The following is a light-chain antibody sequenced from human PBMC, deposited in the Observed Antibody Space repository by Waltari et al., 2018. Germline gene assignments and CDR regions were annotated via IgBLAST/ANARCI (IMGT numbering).Light chain of an antibody. V-gene: IGKV3-20*01. Sequence: EIMLTQSPGTLSLSPGDRATLSCKASQSIVEYLAWYQQKPGQAPRLLIYHTSIRATGIPDRFSGSGSETDFSLTVSRLEPEDFAVYYCQHYVRLPATFGQGTNVEIK. CDR2: HTS. CDR1: QSIVEY. CDR3: QHYVRLPAT. J-gene: IGKJ1*01.